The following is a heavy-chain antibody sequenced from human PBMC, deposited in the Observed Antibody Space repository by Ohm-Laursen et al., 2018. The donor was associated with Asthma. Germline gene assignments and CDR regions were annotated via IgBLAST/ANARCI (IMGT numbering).Heavy chain of an antibody. J-gene: IGHJ4*02. V-gene: IGHV1-3*01. D-gene: IGHD6-19*01. CDR2: INAANGNT. CDR3: ARLSSSVWFGAIDY. Sequence: VSSVKVSCKASGYSFTTYSMHWVRQAPGQRLEWMGWINAANGNTKYSQKFQGRVTISRDTSANTLYMALSSLRSEDTAVYYCARLSSSVWFGAIDYWGQGTLVTVSS. CDR1: GYSFTTYS.